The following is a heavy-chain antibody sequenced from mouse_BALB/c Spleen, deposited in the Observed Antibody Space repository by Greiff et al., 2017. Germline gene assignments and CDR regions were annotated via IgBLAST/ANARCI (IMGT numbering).Heavy chain of an antibody. CDR3: ARAPYYYGSSYAMDY. V-gene: IGHV5-6-5*01. J-gene: IGHJ4*01. D-gene: IGHD1-1*01. CDR1: GFTFSSYA. Sequence: EVMLVESGGGLVKPGGSLKLSCAASGFTFSSYAMSWVRQTPEKRLEWVASISSGGSTYYPDSVKGRFTISRDNARNILYLQMSSLRSEDTAMYYCARAPYYYGSSYAMDYWGQGTSVTVSS. CDR2: ISSGGST.